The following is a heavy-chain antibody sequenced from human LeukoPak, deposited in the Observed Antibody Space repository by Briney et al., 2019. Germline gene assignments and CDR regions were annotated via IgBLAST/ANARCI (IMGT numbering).Heavy chain of an antibody. CDR2: IFYSGNT. D-gene: IGHD3-22*01. V-gene: IGHV4-61*01. CDR3: AKSGVSDSSGYMFLE. J-gene: IGHJ4*02. CDR1: GGSVGSNNFY. Sequence: SETLSLTCTVSGGSVGSNNFYWNWIRQSPGKGLEWIGYIFYSGNTNYNPSLKSRVTISLDKSKNQFSLKVNSVTAADTAVYYCAKSGVSDSSGYMFLEWGQGTLVTVSS.